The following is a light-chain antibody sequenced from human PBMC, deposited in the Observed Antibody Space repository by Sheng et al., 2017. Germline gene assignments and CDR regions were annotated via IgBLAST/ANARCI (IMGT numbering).Light chain of an antibody. CDR1: QSISNSY. Sequence: EIVLTQSPGTLALSPGERATLSCRASQSISNSYLTWYQQKPGQAPRLLIYGASTRATGIPDRFSGSGSGXDFTLTISRLEPEDFAVYYCQQYGSSLPWTFGQGTKVEIK. V-gene: IGKV3-20*01. CDR3: QQYGSSLPWT. J-gene: IGKJ1*01. CDR2: GAS.